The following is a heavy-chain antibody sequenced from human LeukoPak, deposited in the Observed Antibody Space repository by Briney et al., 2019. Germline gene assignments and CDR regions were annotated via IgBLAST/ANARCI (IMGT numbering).Heavy chain of an antibody. V-gene: IGHV3-13*01. CDR1: GVTFSSFD. J-gene: IGHJ6*03. CDR3: ARGPPRGKYYYMDV. Sequence: PGGSLRLSCAASGVTFSSFDMHWVRQPTGQGLEWVSTVGTASDTYYPGSVEGRFTLSRDNAKNSLYLQMNSLTAGDTAVYYCARGPPRGKYYYMDVWGKGTTVTVSS. CDR2: VGTASDT. D-gene: IGHD1-1*01.